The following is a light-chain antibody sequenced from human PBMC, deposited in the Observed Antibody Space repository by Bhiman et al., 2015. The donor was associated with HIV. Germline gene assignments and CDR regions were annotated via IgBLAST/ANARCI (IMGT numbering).Light chain of an antibody. CDR1: NIGSKN. CDR3: QVWDSSSDQVV. J-gene: IGLJ2*01. V-gene: IGLV3-21*04. CDR2: YGR. Sequence: SYVLTQPPSVSVAPGKTARITCGGNNIGSKNVHWYQQKPGQAPVLVIYYGRDRPSGIPERFSGSNSGSTATLTISRVEAGDEADYYCQVWDSSSDQVVLGGGTKLTVL.